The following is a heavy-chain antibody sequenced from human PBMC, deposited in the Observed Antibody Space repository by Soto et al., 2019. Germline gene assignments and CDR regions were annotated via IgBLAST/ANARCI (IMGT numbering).Heavy chain of an antibody. CDR1: GFTFINAW. CDR2: IKSKTDGGTT. D-gene: IGHD3-10*01. J-gene: IGHJ5*02. Sequence: EVQLVESGGDLVKPGGSLRLSCAASGFTFINAWMTWVRQAPGKGLEWVGRIKSKTDGGTTDYAAHVKGRFTISRDDSKDTLYLQMNSLKTEDTAVYYCTTSSHGSGYDPWGQGTLVTVSS. V-gene: IGHV3-15*01. CDR3: TTSSHGSGYDP.